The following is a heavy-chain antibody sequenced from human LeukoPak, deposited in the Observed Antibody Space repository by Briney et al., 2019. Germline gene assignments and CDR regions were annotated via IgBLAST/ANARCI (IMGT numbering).Heavy chain of an antibody. J-gene: IGHJ5*02. CDR3: ARGCSSTSCYVENWFDP. V-gene: IGHV1-69*13. D-gene: IGHD2-2*01. CDR2: IIPIFGTA. CDR1: GGTFSSYA. Sequence: ASVKVSCKASGGTFSSYAISWMRQAPGQGLEWMGGIIPIFGTANYAQKFQGRVTITADESTSTAYMELSSLRSEDTAVYYCARGCSSTSCYVENWFDPWGQGTLVTVSS.